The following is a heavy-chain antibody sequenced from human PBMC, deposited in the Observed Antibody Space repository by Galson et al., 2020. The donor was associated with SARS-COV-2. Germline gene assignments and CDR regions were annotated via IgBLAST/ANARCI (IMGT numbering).Heavy chain of an antibody. CDR2: INPNSGGT. CDR1: GYTFTGYY. CDR3: ARDRSLGPPNYDFWSGYSENWFDP. Sequence: ASVKVSCKASGYTFTGYYMHWVRQAPGQGLEWMGWINPNSGGTNYAQKFQGRVTMTRDTSISTAYMELSRLRSDDTAVYYCARDRSLGPPNYDFWSGYSENWFDPWGQGTLVTVSS. D-gene: IGHD3-3*01. V-gene: IGHV1-2*02. J-gene: IGHJ5*02.